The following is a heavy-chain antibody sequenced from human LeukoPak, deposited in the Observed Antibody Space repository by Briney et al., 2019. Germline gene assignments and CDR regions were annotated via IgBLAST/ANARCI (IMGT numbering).Heavy chain of an antibody. CDR1: GYSFTSYW. V-gene: IGHV5-51*01. J-gene: IGHJ4*02. CDR3: ARSTMVRGVIRLFDY. Sequence: GESLKISCKGSGYSFTSYWIGWVRQMPGKGLEWMGIIHPGDSDTRYSPSFQGQVTISADKSISTAYLQWSSLKASDTAMYYCARSTMVRGVIRLFDYWGQGTLVTVSS. CDR2: IHPGDSDT. D-gene: IGHD3-10*01.